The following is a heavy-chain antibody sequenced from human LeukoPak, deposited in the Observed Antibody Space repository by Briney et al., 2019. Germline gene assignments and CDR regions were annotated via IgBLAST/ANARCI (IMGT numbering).Heavy chain of an antibody. Sequence: PSETLSLTCTVSDGSINSYYWSWIRPPPGKGLGWIGHIYDSGGTNYNPSLKSRVTISVDTSKNQFSLKLSSVTAADTAVYYCARDLINYDSSGYCPSDAFDIWGQGTMVTVSS. CDR3: ARDLINYDSSGYCPSDAFDI. V-gene: IGHV4-59*01. CDR2: IYDSGGT. D-gene: IGHD3-22*01. CDR1: DGSINSYY. J-gene: IGHJ3*02.